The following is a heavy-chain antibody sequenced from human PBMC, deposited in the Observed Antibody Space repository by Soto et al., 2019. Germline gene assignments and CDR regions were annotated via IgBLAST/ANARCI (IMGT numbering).Heavy chain of an antibody. CDR2: IYHSGST. Sequence: QVQLQESGPGLVKTSGTLSLTCAVSGGSISSGNWWSWVRQPPGKGLEWIGQIYHSGSTNYNPSLKSRVTISVDKSKNQFSLKLSSVTAADTAVYYCASTPGYSSSWYRYWGQGTLVTVSS. J-gene: IGHJ4*02. CDR3: ASTPGYSSSWYRY. CDR1: GGSISSGNW. V-gene: IGHV4-4*02. D-gene: IGHD6-13*01.